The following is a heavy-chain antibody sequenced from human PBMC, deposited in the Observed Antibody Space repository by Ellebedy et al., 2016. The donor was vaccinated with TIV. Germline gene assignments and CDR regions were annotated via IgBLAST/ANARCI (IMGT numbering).Heavy chain of an antibody. CDR2: INAGTGNT. V-gene: IGHV1-3*01. D-gene: IGHD3-22*01. J-gene: IGHJ4*02. CDR3: ARDKRSRTMIVVVMPDY. Sequence: AASVKVSCKASGYTFTSYAMHWVRQAPGQRLEWMGWINAGTGNTKYSQKFQGRVTITRDTSASTAYMELSSLRSEDTAVYYCARDKRSRTMIVVVMPDYWGQGTLVTVSS. CDR1: GYTFTSYA.